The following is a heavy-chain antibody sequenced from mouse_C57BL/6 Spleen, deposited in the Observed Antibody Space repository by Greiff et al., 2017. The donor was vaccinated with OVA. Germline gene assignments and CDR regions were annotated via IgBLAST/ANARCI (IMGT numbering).Heavy chain of an antibody. V-gene: IGHV1-69*01. D-gene: IGHD1-1*01. CDR3: ASGVGFAY. CDR2: IDPSDSYT. J-gene: IGHJ3*01. Sequence: QQRPGQGLEWIGEIDPSDSYTNYNQKFKGKSTLTVDKSSSTAYMQLSSLTSEDSAVYYCASGVGFAYWGQGTLVTVSA.